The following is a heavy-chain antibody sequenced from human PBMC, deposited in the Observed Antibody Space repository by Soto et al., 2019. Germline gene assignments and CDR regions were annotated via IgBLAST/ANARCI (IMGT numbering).Heavy chain of an antibody. CDR2: IYYSGNT. D-gene: IGHD5-12*01. J-gene: IGHJ4*02. CDR3: ARQEYSRYDKLRY. V-gene: IGHV4-39*01. CDR1: GGSISSSSYY. Sequence: PSETLSLTCTVSGGSISSSSYYWGWIRQPPGKGLEWIGSIYYSGNTYYNPSLKSRVTISVDTSKNQFSLKVSSVTAADTAVYYCARQEYSRYDKLRYWGQGTLVTVSS.